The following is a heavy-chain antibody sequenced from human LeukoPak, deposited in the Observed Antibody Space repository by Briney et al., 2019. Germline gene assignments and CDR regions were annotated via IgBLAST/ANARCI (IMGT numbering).Heavy chain of an antibody. V-gene: IGHV3-30-3*01. J-gene: IGHJ5*02. CDR2: ISYDGSNK. CDR3: AKERGVVFRHWFDP. CDR1: GFTFSSYA. Sequence: GRSLRLSCAASGFTFSSYAMHWVRQAPGKGLEWVAVISYDGSNKYYADSVKGRFTISRDKSKNTLYLQMNSLRAEDTAVYYCAKERGVVFRHWFDPWGQGTLVTVSS. D-gene: IGHD3-10*01.